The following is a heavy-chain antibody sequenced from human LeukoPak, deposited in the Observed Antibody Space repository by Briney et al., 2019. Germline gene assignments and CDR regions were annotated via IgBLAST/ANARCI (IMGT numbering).Heavy chain of an antibody. CDR2: INHSGST. CDR1: GGSFSGYY. J-gene: IGHJ4*02. D-gene: IGHD3-3*01. V-gene: IGHV4-34*01. Sequence: SETLSLTCAVYGGSFSGYYWSWIRQPPGKGLEWIGEINHSGSTNYNPSLKSRVTISVDTSKNQFSLKLSSVTAADTAVYYCARGRLHYTGGWGFDYWGQGTLVTVSS. CDR3: ARGRLHYTGGWGFDY.